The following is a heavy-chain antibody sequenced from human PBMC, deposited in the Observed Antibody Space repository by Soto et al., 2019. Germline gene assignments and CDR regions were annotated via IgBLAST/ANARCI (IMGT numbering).Heavy chain of an antibody. D-gene: IGHD5-18*01. CDR1: GVSIGSTYYY. CDR3: ARAFPGHPRWIPNYFDY. J-gene: IGHJ4*02. CDR2: IYYSGDT. Sequence: SETLSLTCTVSGVSIGSTYYYWNWIRQHPEKGLEWIGYIYYSGDTYYNPSLKSRITISVDTSKNQLSLKLSSVTAADTAMYYCARAFPGHPRWIPNYFDYWGQGSLVTVSS. V-gene: IGHV4-31*03.